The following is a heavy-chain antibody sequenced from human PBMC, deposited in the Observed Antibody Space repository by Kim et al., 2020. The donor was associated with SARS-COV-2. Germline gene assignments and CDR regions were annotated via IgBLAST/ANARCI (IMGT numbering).Heavy chain of an antibody. D-gene: IGHD3-22*01. CDR1: GFTFSSYG. CDR3: ARDAKWLLFDY. CDR2: IWYDGSNK. J-gene: IGHJ4*02. Sequence: GGSLRLSCAASGFTFSSYGMHWVRQAPGKGLEWVAVIWYDGSNKYYADSVKGRFTISRDNSKNTLYLQMNSLRAEDTAVYYCARDAKWLLFDYWGQGTLVTVSS. V-gene: IGHV3-33*01.